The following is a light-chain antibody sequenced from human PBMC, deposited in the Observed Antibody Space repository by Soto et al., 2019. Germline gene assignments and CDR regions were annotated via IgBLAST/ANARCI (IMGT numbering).Light chain of an antibody. CDR2: GAF. Sequence: VLTQSPGTLSLSPGERGTLSCRASQSLSSRHLSWYQQKPGQAPRLLIYGAFTRAAGIPDRCSGSGSGTDFTLTISRLEPEDFAVYYCQVYSFGQGTRLELK. J-gene: IGKJ2*03. CDR3: QVYS. V-gene: IGKV3-20*01. CDR1: QSLSSRH.